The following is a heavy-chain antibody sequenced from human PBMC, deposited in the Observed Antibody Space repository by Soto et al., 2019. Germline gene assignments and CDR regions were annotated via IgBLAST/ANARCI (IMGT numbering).Heavy chain of an antibody. V-gene: IGHV5-10-1*01. J-gene: IGHJ4*02. CDR1: GYSFTSYW. CDR3: ARHLIDYYDSSGYPFDY. D-gene: IGHD3-22*01. Sequence: PGESLKISCKGSGYSFTSYWISWVRQMPGKGLEWMGRIDPSDSYTNYSPSFQGHVTISADKSISTAYLQWSSLKASDIAMYYCARHLIDYYDSSGYPFDYWGQGTLVTVSS. CDR2: IDPSDSYT.